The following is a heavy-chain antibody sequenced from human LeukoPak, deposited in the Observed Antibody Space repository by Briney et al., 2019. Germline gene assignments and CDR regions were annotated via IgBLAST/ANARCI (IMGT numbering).Heavy chain of an antibody. D-gene: IGHD3-10*01. V-gene: IGHV3-11*04. CDR1: GFTVSGNH. CDR2: ISSSGFTI. Sequence: GGSLRLSCAASGFTVSGNHMSWVRQAPGKGLEWLSYISSSGFTIYYADSVRGRFSISRDNAKNSLYLQMNSLRAEDTAVYFCARVFMNYSGSAYDSWGQGALVTVSS. CDR3: ARVFMNYSGSAYDS. J-gene: IGHJ5*01.